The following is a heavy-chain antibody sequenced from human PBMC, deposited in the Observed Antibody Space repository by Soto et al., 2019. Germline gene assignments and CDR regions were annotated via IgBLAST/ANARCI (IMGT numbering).Heavy chain of an antibody. D-gene: IGHD4-17*01. Sequence: GASVKVSCKASGYTFAYYEITWVRQAPGQGLEWMGWISAYSGNRNYAQKLQGRLTMTTDTSTNTASMELRSLTSDDTAVYYCARVVKAGDYGDYGKYYFDYWGHGTLVTVSS. CDR1: GYTFAYYE. CDR2: ISAYSGNR. J-gene: IGHJ4*01. V-gene: IGHV1-18*04. CDR3: ARVVKAGDYGDYGKYYFDY.